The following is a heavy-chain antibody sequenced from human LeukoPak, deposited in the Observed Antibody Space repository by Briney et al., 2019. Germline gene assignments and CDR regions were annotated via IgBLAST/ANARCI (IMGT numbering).Heavy chain of an antibody. CDR3: AREPYCYDSSGYYSDY. Sequence: ASVKVSCKASGYTFTSYGISWVRQAPGQGLEWMGWISAYNGNTNYAQKLQGRVTMTTDTSTSTAYMELRSLRSDDTAVYYCAREPYCYDSSGYYSDYWGQGTLVTVSS. CDR2: ISAYNGNT. V-gene: IGHV1-18*01. D-gene: IGHD3-22*01. CDR1: GYTFTSYG. J-gene: IGHJ4*02.